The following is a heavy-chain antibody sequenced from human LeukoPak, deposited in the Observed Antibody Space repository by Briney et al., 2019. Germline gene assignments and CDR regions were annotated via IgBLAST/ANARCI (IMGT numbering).Heavy chain of an antibody. V-gene: IGHV4-59*12. CDR2: IYYSGST. D-gene: IGHD1-26*01. CDR3: TRDHGRSIVLQ. Sequence: SETLSLTCTVSGGSISSYYWSWIRQPPGKGLEWIGYIYYSGSTNYNPSLKSRVTISVDTSKNQFSLKLSSVTAADTAVYYCTRDHGRSIVLQWGQGTLVTVSS. J-gene: IGHJ4*02. CDR1: GGSISSYY.